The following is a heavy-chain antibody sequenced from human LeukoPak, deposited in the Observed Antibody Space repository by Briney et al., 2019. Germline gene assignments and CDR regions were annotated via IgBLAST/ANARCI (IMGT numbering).Heavy chain of an antibody. CDR1: GYTFTSYD. CDR2: MNPNSGNT. CDR3: ARGFIGSPIGSYYYYGMDV. Sequence: VASVKVSCKASGYTFTSYDINWVRQATGQGLEWMGWMNPNSGNTGYAQKFQDRVTMTRNTSISTAYMELSSLRSEDTAVYYCARGFIGSPIGSYYYYGMDVWGQGTTVTVSS. D-gene: IGHD3-10*01. V-gene: IGHV1-8*01. J-gene: IGHJ6*02.